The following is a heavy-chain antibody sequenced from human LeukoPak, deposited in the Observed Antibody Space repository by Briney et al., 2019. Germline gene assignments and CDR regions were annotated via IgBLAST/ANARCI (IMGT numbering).Heavy chain of an antibody. J-gene: IGHJ5*02. CDR1: GGSISSSNYY. V-gene: IGHV4-39*07. Sequence: SETLSLTCTVSGGSISSSNYYWGWIRQPPGKGLEWIGSIYYGGSTYYNPSLKSRVTISVDTSKNQFSLKLSSVTAADTAVYYCARGPLAARQNEFDPWGQGTLVTVSS. CDR2: IYYGGST. CDR3: ARGPLAARQNEFDP. D-gene: IGHD6-13*01.